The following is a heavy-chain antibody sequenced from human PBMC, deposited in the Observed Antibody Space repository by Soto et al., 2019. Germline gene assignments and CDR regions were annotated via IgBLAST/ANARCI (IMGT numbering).Heavy chain of an antibody. D-gene: IGHD6-13*01. J-gene: IGHJ4*02. V-gene: IGHV4-59*08. CDR1: GGSISSYY. CDR3: ARRYSSSFDY. Sequence: SETLXLTCTVPGGSISSYYWSWIRQPPGKGLEWIGYIYYSGSTNYNPSLKSRVTISVDTSKNQFSLKLRSVTAADTAVYYCARRYSSSFDYWGQGTLVTVSS. CDR2: IYYSGST.